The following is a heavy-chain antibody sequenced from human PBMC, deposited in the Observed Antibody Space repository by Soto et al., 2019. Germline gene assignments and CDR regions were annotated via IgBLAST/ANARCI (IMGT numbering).Heavy chain of an antibody. Sequence: ASVKVSCKASGYTFTSYGISWVRQAPGQGLEWMGWISAYNGNTNYAQKLQGRVTMTTDTSTSTAYMELRSLRSDDTAVYYCARDSYNWNHLYGMDVCGKGTTVTVSS. CDR1: GYTFTSYG. V-gene: IGHV1-18*01. CDR3: ARDSYNWNHLYGMDV. D-gene: IGHD1-20*01. J-gene: IGHJ6*04. CDR2: ISAYNGNT.